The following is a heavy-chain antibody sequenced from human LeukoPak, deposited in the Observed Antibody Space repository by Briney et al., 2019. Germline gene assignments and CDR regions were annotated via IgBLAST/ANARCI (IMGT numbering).Heavy chain of an antibody. CDR3: ARDYYVDTTMVTAN. CDR1: GFSFSSFS. D-gene: IGHD5-18*01. J-gene: IGHJ4*02. V-gene: IGHV3-7*01. CDR2: IKQDGSEK. Sequence: GGSLRLSCAASGFSFSSFSMNWVRQAPGKGLEWVANIKQDGSEKYYVGSVKGRFTVSRDNAKNSLYLQMTSLRVEDTAVYYCARDYYVDTTMVTANWGQGTLVTVSS.